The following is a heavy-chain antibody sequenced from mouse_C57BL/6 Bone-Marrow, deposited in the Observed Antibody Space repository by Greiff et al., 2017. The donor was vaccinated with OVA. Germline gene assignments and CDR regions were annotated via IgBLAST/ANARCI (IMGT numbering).Heavy chain of an antibody. CDR1: GFTFSSYG. J-gene: IGHJ4*01. CDR2: ISSGGSYT. Sequence: EVKVVESGGDLVKPGGSLKLSCAASGFTFSSYGMSWVRQTPDKRLEWVATISSGGSYTYSPDSVKGRFTISRDNAKNTLYLQMSSLKSDDTAMYYCARLRWLPLYAMDYWGQGTSVTVSS. D-gene: IGHD2-3*01. CDR3: ARLRWLPLYAMDY. V-gene: IGHV5-6*01.